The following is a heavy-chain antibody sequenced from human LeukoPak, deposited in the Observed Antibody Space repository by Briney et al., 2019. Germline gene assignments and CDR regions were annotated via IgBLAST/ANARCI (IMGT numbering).Heavy chain of an antibody. CDR1: GFTFSNAW. CDR3: TTGYVVRGVIGYYGMDV. V-gene: IGHV3-15*01. Sequence: GGSLRLSCAASGFTFSNAWMSWVRQAPGKGLEWVGRIKSKTDGGTTDYAAPVKGRFTISRDDSKNTLYLQMNSLKTEDTAVYYCTTGYVVRGVIGYYGMDVWGQGTTVTVSS. J-gene: IGHJ6*02. D-gene: IGHD3-10*01. CDR2: IKSKTDGGTT.